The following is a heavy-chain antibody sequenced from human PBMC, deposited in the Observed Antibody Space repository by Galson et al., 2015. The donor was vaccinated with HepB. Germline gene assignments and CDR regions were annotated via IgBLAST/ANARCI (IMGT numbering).Heavy chain of an antibody. CDR1: GGTFSSYA. Sequence: SCKASGGTFSSYAISWVRQAPGQGLEWMGGIIPIFGTANYAQKFQGRVTITADESTSTVYMELSSLRSEDTAVYYCARLNYYDSSGYVYYFDYWGQGTLVTVSS. CDR2: IIPIFGTA. J-gene: IGHJ4*02. D-gene: IGHD3-22*01. V-gene: IGHV1-69*01. CDR3: ARLNYYDSSGYVYYFDY.